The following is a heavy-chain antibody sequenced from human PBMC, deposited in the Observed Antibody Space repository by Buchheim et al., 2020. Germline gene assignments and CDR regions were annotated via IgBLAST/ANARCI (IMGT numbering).Heavy chain of an antibody. CDR1: GFSFSTYG. V-gene: IGHV3-23*01. CDR2: IRDDGTIT. CDR3: ARGSVGSSRRFDP. D-gene: IGHD1-1*01. J-gene: IGHJ5*02. Sequence: EVQLLESGGGLVQPGGSLRLSCAASGFSFSTYGMTWVRQAPGKGLEWISSIRDDGTITEYADYVKGRFTISRANSKNMLFLKMNSLTGDDTAVYFCARGSVGSSRRFDPWGQGTL.